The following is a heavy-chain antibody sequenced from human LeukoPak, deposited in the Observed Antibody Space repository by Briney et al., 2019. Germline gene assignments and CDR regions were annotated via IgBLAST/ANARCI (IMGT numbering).Heavy chain of an antibody. Sequence: GGSLRLSCAASGFTFSSYWMSWVRQAPGKGLEWVANIKQDGSEKYYVDSVKGRFTISRDNAKNSLYLQMNSLRAEDTAVYYCARGLSSPDYGDYVEQDYWGQGTLVTVSS. D-gene: IGHD4-17*01. CDR1: GFTFSSYW. CDR2: IKQDGSEK. CDR3: ARGLSSPDYGDYVEQDY. J-gene: IGHJ4*02. V-gene: IGHV3-7*03.